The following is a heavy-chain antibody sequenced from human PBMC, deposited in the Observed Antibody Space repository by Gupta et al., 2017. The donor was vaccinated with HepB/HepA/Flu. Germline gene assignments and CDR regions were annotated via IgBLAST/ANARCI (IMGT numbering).Heavy chain of an antibody. CDR3: GRDPGSDNPIDY. V-gene: IGHV3-33*01. D-gene: IGHD1-1*01. Sequence: VQLVESGGGVVQPGRSLRPSCAASGFTFNKFGRHWVRQAPGKGLEWVAVIWMDGTKKVYADSVKGRFTISRDNSKNTLYLQMDRLTAEDTALYYCGRDPGSDNPIDYWGQGTPGTVSS. CDR1: GFTFNKFG. J-gene: IGHJ4*02. CDR2: IWMDGTKK.